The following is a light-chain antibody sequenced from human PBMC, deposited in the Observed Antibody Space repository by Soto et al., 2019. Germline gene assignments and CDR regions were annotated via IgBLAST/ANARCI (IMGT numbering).Light chain of an antibody. Sequence: DFQMTQSPSTLSASVGDRVTITCRASQNIRSRLAWFQQKPWKAPKLLIYDASSLESGVPQRFSGSGSGTEFTLTISSLQTDDFSTYYRQQYHSYWTFGQGTKVDI. J-gene: IGKJ1*01. CDR2: DAS. CDR3: QQYHSYWT. V-gene: IGKV1-5*01. CDR1: QNIRSR.